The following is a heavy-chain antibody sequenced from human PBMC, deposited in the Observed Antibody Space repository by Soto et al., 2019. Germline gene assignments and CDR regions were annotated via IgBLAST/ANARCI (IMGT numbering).Heavy chain of an antibody. V-gene: IGHV3-7*01. CDR2: IKQDGSEK. D-gene: IGHD3-10*01. J-gene: IGHJ6*03. CDR3: ARDRAHGVYVLLWFGEGHYYMDV. Sequence: GGSLRLSCAASGFTFSSYWMSWVRQAPGKGLEWVANIKQDGSEKYYVDSVKGRFTISRDNAKNSLYLQMNSLRAEDTAVYYCARDRAHGVYVLLWFGEGHYYMDVWGKGTTVTVSS. CDR1: GFTFSSYW.